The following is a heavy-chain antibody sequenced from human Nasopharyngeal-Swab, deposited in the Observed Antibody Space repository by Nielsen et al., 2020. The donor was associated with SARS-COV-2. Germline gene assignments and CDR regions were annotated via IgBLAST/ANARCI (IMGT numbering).Heavy chain of an antibody. CDR1: GFTFGDYA. V-gene: IGHV3-49*01. CDR3: ARSVGNFYGQGAFDI. J-gene: IGHJ3*02. D-gene: IGHD1-26*01. CDR2: IRSKTYGGAP. Sequence: GGSLRLSCTTSGFTFGDYAMSWFRQAPGKGLEWVGFIRSKTYGGAPEYAASVKGRFTISRDGAESIAYLQMNSLETEDTGVYYCARSVGNFYGQGAFDIWGQGTMVTVSS.